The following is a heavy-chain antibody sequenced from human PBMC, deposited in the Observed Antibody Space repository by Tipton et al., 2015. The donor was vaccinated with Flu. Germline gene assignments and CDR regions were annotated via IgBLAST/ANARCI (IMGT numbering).Heavy chain of an antibody. CDR1: GYTFTSYG. V-gene: IGHV1-18*01. D-gene: IGHD3-22*01. Sequence: QLVQSGAEVKKPGASVKVSCKASGYTFTSYGISWVRQAPGQGLEWMGWISAYNGSTNYAQKLQGRVTMTTDTSTSIAYMELRSLRSDDTAVYYCARDLPLYDSSGYFQDAFDIWGQGTMVTVSS. J-gene: IGHJ3*02. CDR3: ARDLPLYDSSGYFQDAFDI. CDR2: ISAYNGST.